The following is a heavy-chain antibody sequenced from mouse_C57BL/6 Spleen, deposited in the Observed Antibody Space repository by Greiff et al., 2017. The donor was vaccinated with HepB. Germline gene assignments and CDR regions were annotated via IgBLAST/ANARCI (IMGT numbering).Heavy chain of an antibody. CDR3: AKYYGSSWYFDV. J-gene: IGHJ1*03. Sequence: VQLQQSGPELVKPGASVKISCKASGYAFSSSWMNWVKQRPGKGLEWIGRIYPGDGDTNYNGKFKGKATLTADKSSSTAYMKLSSLTSEDSAVYFCAKYYGSSWYFDVWGTGTTVTVSS. CDR2: IYPGDGDT. V-gene: IGHV1-82*01. CDR1: GYAFSSSW. D-gene: IGHD1-1*01.